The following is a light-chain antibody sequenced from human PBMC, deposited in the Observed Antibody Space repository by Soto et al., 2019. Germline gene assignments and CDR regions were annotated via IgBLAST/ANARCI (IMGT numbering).Light chain of an antibody. V-gene: IGKV1-39*01. Sequence: IQLTQSPSSLSASVGDRVTITCRTSQNILNHLNWYQQKPGKVPKILIYGASTLHNGVPSRFSAGGSGSLFTLTISTLQPDDFATYYCQQTLNTFFTFGPGT. CDR3: QQTLNTFFT. CDR2: GAS. CDR1: QNILNH. J-gene: IGKJ3*01.